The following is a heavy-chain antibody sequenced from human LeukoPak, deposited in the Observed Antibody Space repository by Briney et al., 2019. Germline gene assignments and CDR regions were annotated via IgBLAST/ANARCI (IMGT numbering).Heavy chain of an antibody. CDR1: GGSISSGGYY. D-gene: IGHD4-17*01. V-gene: IGHV4-31*03. Sequence: SETLSLARTVSGGSISSGGYYWSWIRQHPGKGLEWIGYIYNSGSTYYNPSLKSRVTISGDTSKNQFSLKLSSVTAADTAVYYCARARGDYDYYFYGMDVWGQGTTVIVSS. J-gene: IGHJ6*02. CDR3: ARARGDYDYYFYGMDV. CDR2: IYNSGST.